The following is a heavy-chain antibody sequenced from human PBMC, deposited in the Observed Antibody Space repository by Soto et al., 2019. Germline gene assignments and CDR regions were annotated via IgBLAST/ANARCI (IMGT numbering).Heavy chain of an antibody. Sequence: GGSLRLSCAASGFTFSSYAMHWVRQAPGKGLEWVAVISYDGSNKYYADSVKGRFTISRDNSKNTLYLQMNSLSAEDTAVYYCARDLGYYTGYYYYCMDVWGQGTTVTVSS. D-gene: IGHD3-3*01. CDR2: ISYDGSNK. CDR1: GFTFSSYA. V-gene: IGHV3-30-3*01. J-gene: IGHJ6*02. CDR3: ARDLGYYTGYYYYCMDV.